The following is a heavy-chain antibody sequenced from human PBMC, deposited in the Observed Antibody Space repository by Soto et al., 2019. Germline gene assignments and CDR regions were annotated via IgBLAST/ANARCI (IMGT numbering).Heavy chain of an antibody. CDR2: VSGGGDST. V-gene: IGHV3-23*01. Sequence: EVQLLESGGGLVQPGGFLRLSCAASGFTFSTYAMTWVRQAPGEVLEWVSGVSGGGDSTRYADSVKGRLTISRDNSKNTLYLQMNSLRSEDTAVYYCAQFLRWAAEGVDYWGQGTLVTVSA. D-gene: IGHD4-17*01. CDR1: GFTFSTYA. CDR3: AQFLRWAAEGVDY. J-gene: IGHJ4*02.